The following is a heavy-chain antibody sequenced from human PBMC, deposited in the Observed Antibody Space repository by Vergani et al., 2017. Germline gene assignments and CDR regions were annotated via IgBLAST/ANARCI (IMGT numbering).Heavy chain of an antibody. Sequence: VSCKASGFTFTSSAMQWVRQARGQRLEWIGWIVVGSGNTNYAQKFQERVTITRDMSTSTAYMELSSLRSEDTAVYYCAAGYYYDSSGYSGLDYWGQGTLVTVSS. CDR2: IVVGSGNT. J-gene: IGHJ4*02. CDR3: AAGYYYDSSGYSGLDY. D-gene: IGHD3-22*01. V-gene: IGHV1-58*02. CDR1: GFTFTSSA.